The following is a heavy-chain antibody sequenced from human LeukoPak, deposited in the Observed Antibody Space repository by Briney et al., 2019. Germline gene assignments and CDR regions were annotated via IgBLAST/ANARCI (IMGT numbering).Heavy chain of an antibody. D-gene: IGHD6-13*01. V-gene: IGHV3-53*01. CDR2: IYSGGSI. CDR1: GFNVISTY. Sequence: AGGPLRLSCAASGFNVISTYMSWVRQAPGKRLEWVSVIYSGGSISYADSVKGRFTISRDYSKNTLYLQMNSLRAEDTAMYYCARLGAAWAFDIWGQGTMVTVSS. J-gene: IGHJ3*02. CDR3: ARLGAAWAFDI.